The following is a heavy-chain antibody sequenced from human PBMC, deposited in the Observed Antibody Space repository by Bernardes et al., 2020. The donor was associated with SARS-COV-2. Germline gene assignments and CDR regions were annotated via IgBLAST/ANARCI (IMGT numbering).Heavy chain of an antibody. D-gene: IGHD1-26*01. V-gene: IGHV4-59*01. CDR3: ARFAGVGSYYPFFDY. Sequence: SETLSLTCTVSGGSISSYYWSWIRQPPGKGLEWIGYISYSGSTNYNPSLKSRITISVDTSKNQFSLKLSSVTAADTAVYYCARFAGVGSYYPFFDYWGQGTLVTVSS. CDR1: GGSISSYY. J-gene: IGHJ4*02. CDR2: ISYSGST.